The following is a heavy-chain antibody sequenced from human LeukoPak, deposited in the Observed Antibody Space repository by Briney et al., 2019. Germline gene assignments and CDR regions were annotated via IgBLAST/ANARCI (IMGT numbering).Heavy chain of an antibody. CDR2: ISGSGGST. D-gene: IGHD3-22*01. Sequence: GGSLRLSCAASGFTFSSYAMSWVRQAPGKGLEWVSAISGSGGSTYYADSVKGRFTISRGNSKNTLYLQMNSLRAEDTAVYYCAKVPRITMIVVVIALDYWGQGTLVTVSS. CDR1: GFTFSSYA. V-gene: IGHV3-23*01. J-gene: IGHJ4*02. CDR3: AKVPRITMIVVVIALDY.